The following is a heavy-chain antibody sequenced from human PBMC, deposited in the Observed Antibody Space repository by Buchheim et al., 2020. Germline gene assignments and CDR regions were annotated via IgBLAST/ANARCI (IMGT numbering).Heavy chain of an antibody. D-gene: IGHD3-3*01. Sequence: EVQLVESGGGLVQPGESLRLSCAASGFTFSSYWMHWVRQAPGKGLVWVSRINSDGGSTSYADSVKGRFTISRDNAKNQQYPQMNSLRAEDTAVYYCARGVLRFLEWHSSYGMDVWGQGTT. CDR1: GFTFSSYW. CDR2: INSDGGST. J-gene: IGHJ6*02. CDR3: ARGVLRFLEWHSSYGMDV. V-gene: IGHV3-74*01.